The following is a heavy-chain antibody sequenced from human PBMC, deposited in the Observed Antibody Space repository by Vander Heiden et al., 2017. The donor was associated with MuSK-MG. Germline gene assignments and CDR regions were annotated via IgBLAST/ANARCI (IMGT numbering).Heavy chain of an antibody. CDR3: ARGEQWLVFDDAFDI. V-gene: IGHV1-69*01. Sequence: QVQLVQSGVEVTKPGSSVKVSCKHSGGTFSSYAISWVRQAPGQGLEWMGGIIPIFGTANYAQKFQGRVTITADESTSTAYMELSSLRSEDTAVYYCARGEQWLVFDDAFDIWGQGTMVTVSS. D-gene: IGHD6-19*01. J-gene: IGHJ3*02. CDR1: GGTFSSYA. CDR2: IIPIFGTA.